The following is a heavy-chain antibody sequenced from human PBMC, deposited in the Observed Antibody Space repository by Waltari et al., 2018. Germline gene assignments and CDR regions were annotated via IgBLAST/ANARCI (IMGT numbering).Heavy chain of an antibody. V-gene: IGHV3-23*01. CDR2: IRISGTKL. CDR1: GFRFSSYS. CDR3: AKEIRPNDF. Sequence: EVQLLESGGGFVQPGGSLRLSCVVSGFRFSSYSMSWVRHAPGKVVWWVSYIRISGTKLYYADSVQGRFTISRDNSKNALHLQMNSLRAEDTAIYYCAKEIRPNDFWGQGTLVTVSS. D-gene: IGHD1-1*01. J-gene: IGHJ4*02.